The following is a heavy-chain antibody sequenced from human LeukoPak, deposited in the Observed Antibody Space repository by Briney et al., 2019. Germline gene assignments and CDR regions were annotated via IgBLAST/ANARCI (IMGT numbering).Heavy chain of an antibody. Sequence: PGGSLRLSCAVSGYTFSDHYIDWVRQAPGEGLEWVGHTRNKANNYATEYAASVKGRFTISRDDSRNSVYLQMNSLKTEDTAVYYCARPYDFWSGYDYWGQGTLVTVSS. V-gene: IGHV3-72*01. CDR1: GYTFSDHY. CDR2: TRNKANNYAT. D-gene: IGHD3-3*01. J-gene: IGHJ4*02. CDR3: ARPYDFWSGYDY.